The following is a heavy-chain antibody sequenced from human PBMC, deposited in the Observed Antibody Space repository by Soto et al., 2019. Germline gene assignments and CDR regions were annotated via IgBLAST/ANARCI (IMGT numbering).Heavy chain of an antibody. CDR2: IYWDDSK. D-gene: IGHD1-26*01. Sequence: QITLKESGPTLVKPTQTLTLTCTFSGFSLTTDRVGVGWIRQPPGEALEWLAVIYWDDSKTYRPSLESRLNITKDTSKIQVGHTLNNMDSLDTATYYCAHAYGGRSLYWGQGTLVTVSS. V-gene: IGHV2-5*02. CDR1: GFSLTTDRVG. J-gene: IGHJ4*02. CDR3: AHAYGGRSLY.